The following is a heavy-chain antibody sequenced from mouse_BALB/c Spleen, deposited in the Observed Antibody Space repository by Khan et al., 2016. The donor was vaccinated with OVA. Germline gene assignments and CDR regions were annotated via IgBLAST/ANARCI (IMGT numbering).Heavy chain of an antibody. J-gene: IGHJ4*01. CDR2: INPRSGYT. CDR3: ARRTTGYALDY. D-gene: IGHD2-14*01. V-gene: IGHV1-4*01. Sequence: QAQLQQPGAELARPGASVKMSCQASGYSFTSHTMHWVKQRPGQGLEWIGYINPRSGYTNYNQKFNDKATLTADKSSSTAYMQLSSLTSEDSAVYYCARRTTGYALDYWGQGTSVTVSS. CDR1: GYSFTSHT.